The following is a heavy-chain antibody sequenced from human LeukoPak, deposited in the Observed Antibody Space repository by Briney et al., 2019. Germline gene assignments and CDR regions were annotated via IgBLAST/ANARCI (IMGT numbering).Heavy chain of an antibody. CDR2: ISGSGGST. J-gene: IGHJ4*02. Sequence: GGSLRLSCAASGFTFSSYAMSWVRQAPGKGLEWVSAISGSGGSTYYADSVKGRFTISRDNSKNTLYLQMNSLRAEDTAVYYCAKDLGPYDILTGHAGWGQGTLVTVSS. D-gene: IGHD3-9*01. V-gene: IGHV3-23*01. CDR1: GFTFSSYA. CDR3: AKDLGPYDILTGHAG.